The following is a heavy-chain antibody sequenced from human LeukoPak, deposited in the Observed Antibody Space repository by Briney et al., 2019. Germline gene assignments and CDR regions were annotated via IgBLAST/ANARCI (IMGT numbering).Heavy chain of an antibody. Sequence: GGSLRLSCAASGFTVRDNYMSWVRQAPGKGLEWVATIKKDGSQKEYVDSMKGRLTISRDNAKNSLYLQMNSLRAEDTAMYYCARDPTVSNFHDAFDIWGQGTMVTVSS. CDR2: IKKDGSQK. CDR1: GFTVRDNY. CDR3: ARDPTVSNFHDAFDI. D-gene: IGHD4-17*01. J-gene: IGHJ3*02. V-gene: IGHV3-7*05.